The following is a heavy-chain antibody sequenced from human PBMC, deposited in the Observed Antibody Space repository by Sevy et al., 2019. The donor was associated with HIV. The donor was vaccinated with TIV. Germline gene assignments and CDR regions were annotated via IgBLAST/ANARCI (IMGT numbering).Heavy chain of an antibody. J-gene: IGHJ4*02. D-gene: IGHD1-26*01. Sequence: SETLSLTCTVSGGPIISLYWNWIRQPPGKGLEWIANIYYNGHINYNPSLKSRVTLSLDTSKNQFSLRLRSVTAADTAMYYCAGENAWGRGYSWGQGTLVTVSS. V-gene: IGHV4-59*08. CDR1: GGPIISLY. CDR2: IYYNGHI. CDR3: AGENAWGRGYS.